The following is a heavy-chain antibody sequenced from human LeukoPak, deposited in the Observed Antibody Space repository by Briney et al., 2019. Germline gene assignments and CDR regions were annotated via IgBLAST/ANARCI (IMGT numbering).Heavy chain of an antibody. D-gene: IGHD1-1*01. CDR2: IKEDGSEK. CDR3: ARTTYGDS. V-gene: IGHV3-7*02. J-gene: IGHJ4*02. Sequence: GGSLRLSCAASGFTLSTYWMTWVRQAPRKGLEWVAAIKEDGSEKHYVDSMKGRLTISRDNAKNSLYLQMGSLRAEDTAVYYCARTTYGDSWGQGTLVTVSS. CDR1: GFTLSTYW.